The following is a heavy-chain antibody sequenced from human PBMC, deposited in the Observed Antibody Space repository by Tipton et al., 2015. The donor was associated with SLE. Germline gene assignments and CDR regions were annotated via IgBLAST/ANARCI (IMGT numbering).Heavy chain of an antibody. V-gene: IGHV4-39*07. CDR2: IYYSGRS. Sequence: TLSLTCTVSGGSISSSSYHWAWIRQPPGKGLEWIGSIYYSGRSYYSPSLKSRVTISVDTSKSQFSLKLTSVTAADTAVYYCVRELDTFDIWGQGTMVTVSS. CDR1: GGSISSSSYH. CDR3: VRELDTFDI. J-gene: IGHJ3*02.